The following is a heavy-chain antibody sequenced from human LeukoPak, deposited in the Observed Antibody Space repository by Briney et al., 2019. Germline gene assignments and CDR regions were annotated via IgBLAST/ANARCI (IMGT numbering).Heavy chain of an antibody. V-gene: IGHV4-61*02. CDR3: ARDSGWNDAFDI. CDR1: GGSISSGSYY. Sequence: SETLSLTCTVSGGSISSGSYYWSWIRQPAGKGLEWIGRIYTSGSTNYNPSLKSRVTISVDTSKNQFSLKLSSVTAADTAVYYCARDSGWNDAFDIWGQGTMVTVSS. CDR2: IYTSGST. J-gene: IGHJ3*02. D-gene: IGHD1-1*01.